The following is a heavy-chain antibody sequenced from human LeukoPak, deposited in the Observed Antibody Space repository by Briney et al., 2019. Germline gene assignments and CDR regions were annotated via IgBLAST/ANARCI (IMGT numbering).Heavy chain of an antibody. J-gene: IGHJ6*02. CDR3: ARDEGYSSGWYVVRYYGIDV. CDR2: INPSGGST. V-gene: IGHV1-46*01. D-gene: IGHD6-19*01. CDR1: GYTFTSYY. Sequence: ASVKLSCKASGYTFTSYYMHWVRQAPGQRLEWMGIINPSGGSTSYAQKFQGRVTMTRDTSTSTVYMELSSLRSEDTAVYYCARDEGYSSGWYVVRYYGIDVWGQGTTVTVSS.